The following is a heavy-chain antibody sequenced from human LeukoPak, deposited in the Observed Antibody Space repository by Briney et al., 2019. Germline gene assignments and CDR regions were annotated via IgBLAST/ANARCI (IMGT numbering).Heavy chain of an antibody. CDR2: INPNSGGT. J-gene: IGHJ4*02. CDR3: ARGAGEGYTYGRYYFDY. V-gene: IGHV1-2*02. CDR1: GYTFTGYY. Sequence: ASVKVSCKASGYTFTGYYMHWLRQAPGQGLEWMGWINPNSGGTDYAQKFQGRVTMTRDTSITTAYMELSRLRSDDTAVYYCARGAGEGYTYGRYYFDYWGQGTLVTVSS. D-gene: IGHD5-18*01.